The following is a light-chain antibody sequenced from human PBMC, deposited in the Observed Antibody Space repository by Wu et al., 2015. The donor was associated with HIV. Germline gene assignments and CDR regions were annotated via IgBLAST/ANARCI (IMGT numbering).Light chain of an antibody. J-gene: IGKJ2*03. CDR2: GVS. Sequence: EIVLTQSPGTLSLSPGERATLSCRASQSVSSNYLAWYQQKPGQPPRLLIYGVSVRATGISDRFSGSGSGTDFTLSISRLEPEDFAVYHCQQYGPSPSFGQGTKLEIK. V-gene: IGKV3-20*01. CDR3: QQYGPSPS. CDR1: QSVSSNY.